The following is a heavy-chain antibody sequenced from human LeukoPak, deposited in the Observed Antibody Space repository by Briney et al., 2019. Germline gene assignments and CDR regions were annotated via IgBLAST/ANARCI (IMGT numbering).Heavy chain of an antibody. D-gene: IGHD6-13*01. V-gene: IGHV1-2*02. J-gene: IGHJ4*02. CDR1: GYTFTGYY. Sequence: SVQVSCKASGYTFTGYYLHWVRQAPGEGLEWMGWINLLSGGTSYAQKFQGRGTMTRDTSISTAYRELSRLRSDDTAVYYCARVLPGIAAAGYWGQGTLVTVSS. CDR3: ARVLPGIAAAGY. CDR2: INLLSGGT.